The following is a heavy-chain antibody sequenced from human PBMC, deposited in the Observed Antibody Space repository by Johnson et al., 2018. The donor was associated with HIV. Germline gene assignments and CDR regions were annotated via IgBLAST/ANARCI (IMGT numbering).Heavy chain of an antibody. J-gene: IGHJ3*02. Sequence: EVQLVESGGGLVQPGRSLRLSCAASGFTFDDYAMHWVRQAPGKGLEWVSGISWNSGSIGYADSVKGRFTISRDNSKNTLYLQMNSLRAEDTAVYYCVLQFLEWLSSDAFDIWGQGTMVTVSS. CDR2: ISWNSGSI. V-gene: IGHV3-9*01. CDR3: VLQFLEWLSSDAFDI. CDR1: GFTFDDYA. D-gene: IGHD3-3*01.